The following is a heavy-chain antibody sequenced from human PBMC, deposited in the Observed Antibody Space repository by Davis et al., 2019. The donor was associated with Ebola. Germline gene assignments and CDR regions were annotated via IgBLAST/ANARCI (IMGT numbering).Heavy chain of an antibody. D-gene: IGHD1-14*01. Sequence: PGGSLRLSCAASGFTFSTYWLHWVRQLPGKGLVWVSCINTDGDNTSYADSVEGRSTVSRDNAKNTLYVQMTSLRAEDTGIYYCGRVIFFPGIGMDIWGQGTTVTVSS. J-gene: IGHJ6*02. CDR3: GRVIFFPGIGMDI. V-gene: IGHV3-74*01. CDR2: INTDGDNT. CDR1: GFTFSTYW.